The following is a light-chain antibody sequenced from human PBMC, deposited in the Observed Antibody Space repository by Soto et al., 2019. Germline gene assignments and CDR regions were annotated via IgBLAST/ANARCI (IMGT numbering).Light chain of an antibody. J-gene: IGKJ3*01. Sequence: DIQMTQSPSTLSASVGDRVTITCRASQTINNYLNWYQQKPGKAPKCLIYGASSLQSGVSSRFSGRGFGTDYTLTITNLQPEDFATYFCQQSYDSPPTVGPGTKVDIK. CDR2: GAS. CDR1: QTINNY. V-gene: IGKV1-39*01. CDR3: QQSYDSPPT.